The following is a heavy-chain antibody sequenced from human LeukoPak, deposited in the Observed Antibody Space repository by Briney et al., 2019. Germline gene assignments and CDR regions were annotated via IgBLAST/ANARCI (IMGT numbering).Heavy chain of an antibody. D-gene: IGHD2-8*01. CDR1: GGSISNTNW. Sequence: SETLSLTCGVSGGSISNTNWWSWVRQPPGQGLEWIGEISLTGLTHYNPSLESRVTVSLDKSKNQLSLNLTSVTAAGTAVYYCSRENGAFSPFGYWGQGILVTVSS. V-gene: IGHV4-4*02. CDR3: SRENGAFSPFGY. J-gene: IGHJ4*02. CDR2: ISLTGLT.